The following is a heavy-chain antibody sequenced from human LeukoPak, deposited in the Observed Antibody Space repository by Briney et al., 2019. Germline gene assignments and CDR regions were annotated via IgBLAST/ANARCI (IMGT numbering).Heavy chain of an antibody. D-gene: IGHD3-16*01. CDR3: AKPSPGNHYDVGFDS. Sequence: GGSLRLSCAASGFTFRNYGKNWVRQAPGKGLEWVAYIRYDESKTYYADSVKGRFTISRDNSNNNLYLQMNSLRAEDTAVYYCAKPSPGNHYDVGFDSWGQGTLVTVSS. J-gene: IGHJ4*02. CDR1: GFTFRNYG. CDR2: IRYDESKT. V-gene: IGHV3-30*02.